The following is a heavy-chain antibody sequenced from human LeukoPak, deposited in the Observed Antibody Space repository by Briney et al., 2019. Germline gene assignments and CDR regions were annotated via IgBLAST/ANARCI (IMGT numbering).Heavy chain of an antibody. D-gene: IGHD5-18*01. V-gene: IGHV4-61*01. J-gene: IGHJ6*02. CDR3: ARVTAWGSGMDV. CDR1: GGPVSSGSYY. CDR2: IYYSGST. Sequence: SETLSLTCTVSGGPVSSGSYYWSWIRQPPGKGLEWIGYIYYSGSTNYNPSLKSRVTISVDTSKNQFSLKLSSVTAADTAVYYCARVTAWGSGMDVWGQGTTVTVSS.